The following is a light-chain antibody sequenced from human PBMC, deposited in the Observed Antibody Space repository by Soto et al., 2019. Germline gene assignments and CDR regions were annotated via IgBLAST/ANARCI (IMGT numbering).Light chain of an antibody. Sequence: EIVLTQSPGTLPLSPGERATLSCRASQSVSSNYLAWYQQKPGQAPKVLIYRASIRATGIPDRFTGSGSGTDFTLTISSLQPDDFTTFYCQQYKDYTWTFGQGTKVDI. CDR2: RAS. V-gene: IGKV3-20*01. CDR3: QQYKDYTWT. J-gene: IGKJ1*01. CDR1: QSVSSNY.